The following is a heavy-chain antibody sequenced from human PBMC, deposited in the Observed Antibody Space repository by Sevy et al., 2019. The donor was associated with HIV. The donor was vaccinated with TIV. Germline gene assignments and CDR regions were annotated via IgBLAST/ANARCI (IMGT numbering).Heavy chain of an antibody. D-gene: IGHD5-12*01. J-gene: IGHJ4*02. Sequence: GGSLRLSCAASGFTFDDYAMHWVRQAPGKGLEWVSAISWNSGSIGYADSVKGRFTISRDNAKNSLYLQMNSLRAEDTALYYCAKAEVATISAPGCFDYWGQGTLVTVSS. CDR3: AKAEVATISAPGCFDY. CDR2: ISWNSGSI. CDR1: GFTFDDYA. V-gene: IGHV3-9*01.